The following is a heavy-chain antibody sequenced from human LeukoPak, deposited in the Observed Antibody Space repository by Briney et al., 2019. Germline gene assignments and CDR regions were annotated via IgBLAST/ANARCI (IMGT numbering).Heavy chain of an antibody. J-gene: IGHJ3*02. D-gene: IGHD5-24*01. CDR1: GASFSSGDQY. V-gene: IGHV4-31*03. CDR3: ARAGTLQSNPSAFDI. CDR2: IHPSGRL. Sequence: SQTLSLTCTVSGASFSSGDQYWNWIRQSPGKGLEWIGSIHPSGRLYNNPSLESRVTISIDTSKNQFSLNLNSVTAADTAVYYCARAGTLQSNPSAFDIWGQGTMVTVSS.